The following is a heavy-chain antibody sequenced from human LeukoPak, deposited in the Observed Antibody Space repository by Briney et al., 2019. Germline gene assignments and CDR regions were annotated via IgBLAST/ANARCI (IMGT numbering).Heavy chain of an antibody. CDR2: FDPEDGET. V-gene: IGHV1-24*01. Sequence: GASVKVSCKVSGYTLTELSMHWVRQAPGKGLEWMGGFDPEDGETIYAQKFQGRVIMTEDTSTDTAYMELSSLRSEDTAVYYCATLKGGGYCSSTSCYGWFDPWGQGTLVTVSS. CDR1: GYTLTELS. D-gene: IGHD2-2*01. J-gene: IGHJ5*02. CDR3: ATLKGGGYCSSTSCYGWFDP.